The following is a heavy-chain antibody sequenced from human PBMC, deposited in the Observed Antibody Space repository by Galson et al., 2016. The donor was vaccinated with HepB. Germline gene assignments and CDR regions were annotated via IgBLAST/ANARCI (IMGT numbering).Heavy chain of an antibody. CDR1: GYTFTGYY. J-gene: IGHJ6*02. Sequence: SVKVSCKASGYTFTGYYMHWVRLTPGQGLEWMGWINPNSGATIYAQNFQGRVTMTRDTSISTAYMELTRLKTDDTAVYYCGSGGYHHGKHYCYYGMDVWGQGTTVTVSS. D-gene: IGHD5-12*01. CDR2: INPNSGAT. V-gene: IGHV1-2*02. CDR3: GSGGYHHGKHYCYYGMDV.